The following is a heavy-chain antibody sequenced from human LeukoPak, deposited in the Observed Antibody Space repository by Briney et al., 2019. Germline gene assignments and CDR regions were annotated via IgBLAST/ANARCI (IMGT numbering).Heavy chain of an antibody. Sequence: GASVKVSCKASGYTFTGYYMHWVRQAPGQGLEWMGWINPNSGGTNYAQKFQGRVTMTRDTSISTAYMELSRLRSDDTAVYYCARDGTVRYSSSWYCYWGQGTLVTVSS. CDR2: INPNSGGT. CDR3: ARDGTVRYSSSWYCY. D-gene: IGHD6-13*01. V-gene: IGHV1-2*02. J-gene: IGHJ4*02. CDR1: GYTFTGYY.